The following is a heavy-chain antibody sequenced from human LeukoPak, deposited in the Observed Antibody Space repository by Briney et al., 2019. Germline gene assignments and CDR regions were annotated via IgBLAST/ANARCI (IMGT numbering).Heavy chain of an antibody. D-gene: IGHD2-21*02. CDR1: GFTFSNYA. CDR3: TKDLTDYHYYYTDV. Sequence: GESLRLSCEASGFTFSNYAMAWFRQSPGKGLEWVSGITGSGGHTYYADSVKGRLTSSRDNSKNTLYLQMNGLRAEDTAVYYCTKDLTDYHYYYTDVWGKGTTVIVSS. CDR2: ITGSGGHT. V-gene: IGHV3-23*01. J-gene: IGHJ6*03.